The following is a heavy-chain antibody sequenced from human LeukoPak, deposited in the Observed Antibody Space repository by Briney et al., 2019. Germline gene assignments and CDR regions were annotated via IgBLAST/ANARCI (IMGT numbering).Heavy chain of an antibody. CDR3: ARERLEYSGSSDAFDI. Sequence: ASVEVSCKASGYTFTSYGISWVRQAPGQGLEWMGWISAYNGNTNYAQKLQGRVTMTTDTSTSTAYMELRSLRSDDTAVYYRARERLEYSGSSDAFDIWGQGTMVTVSS. V-gene: IGHV1-18*01. CDR2: ISAYNGNT. D-gene: IGHD1-26*01. J-gene: IGHJ3*02. CDR1: GYTFTSYG.